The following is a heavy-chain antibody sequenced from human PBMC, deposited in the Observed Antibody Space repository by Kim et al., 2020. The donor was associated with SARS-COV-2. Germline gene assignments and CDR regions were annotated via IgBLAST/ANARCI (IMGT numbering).Heavy chain of an antibody. J-gene: IGHJ4*02. CDR1: GFTFSSYS. CDR3: AKSKNYYFDY. D-gene: IGHD1-7*01. CDR2: ISSTSSIV. Sequence: GRSLRLSCVASGFTFSSYSMNWVRQAPWRGLEWLSYISSTSSIVYYADSVKGRFIISRDNGKNSLYLQMNSLRDEDTAVYYCAKSKNYYFDYWGQGTLVTVSS. V-gene: IGHV3-48*02.